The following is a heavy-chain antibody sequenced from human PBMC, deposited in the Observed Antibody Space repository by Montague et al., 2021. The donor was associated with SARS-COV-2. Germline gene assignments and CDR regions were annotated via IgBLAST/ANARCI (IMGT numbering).Heavy chain of an antibody. V-gene: IGHV3-48*03. D-gene: IGHD3-3*01. J-gene: IGHJ6*02. Sequence: SLRLSCAASGFTFSSYEMNWVRQAPGKGLEWVSYISSSGSTIYYADSVKGRFTISRDNAKNSLYLQMNSLRAEDTAVYYCARGGTYYDFWSSYYNYYYGMDVWGQGTTVTVSS. CDR3: ARGGTYYDFWSSYYNYYYGMDV. CDR1: GFTFSSYE. CDR2: ISSSGSTI.